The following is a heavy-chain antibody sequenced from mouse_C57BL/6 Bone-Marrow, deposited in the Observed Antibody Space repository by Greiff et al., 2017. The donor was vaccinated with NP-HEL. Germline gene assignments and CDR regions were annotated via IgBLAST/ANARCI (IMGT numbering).Heavy chain of an antibody. D-gene: IGHD2-1*01. CDR2: IHPNSGST. Sequence: VQLQQPGAELVKPGASVTLSCKASGYTFTSYWMHWVKQRPGQGLEWIGMIHPNSGSTNYNEKFKSKATLTVDKSSSTAYMQLSSLTSEDSAVYYCANYGNYGAYWGQGTLVTVSA. V-gene: IGHV1-64*01. CDR3: ANYGNYGAY. CDR1: GYTFTSYW. J-gene: IGHJ3*01.